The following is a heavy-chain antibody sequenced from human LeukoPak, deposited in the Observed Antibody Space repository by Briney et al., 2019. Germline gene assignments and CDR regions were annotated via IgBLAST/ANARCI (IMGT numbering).Heavy chain of an antibody. Sequence: SETLSLTCTVSGASVSSASYWTWIRQPPGKGVEWIAHIYNGVNTNYNPSLKSRVTISVDKSKNQFSLKLSSVTAADTAVYYCARGMGDSSSWYPFDYWGQGTLVTVSS. CDR1: GASVSSASY. D-gene: IGHD6-13*01. V-gene: IGHV4-61*01. CDR2: IYNGVNT. J-gene: IGHJ4*02. CDR3: ARGMGDSSSWYPFDY.